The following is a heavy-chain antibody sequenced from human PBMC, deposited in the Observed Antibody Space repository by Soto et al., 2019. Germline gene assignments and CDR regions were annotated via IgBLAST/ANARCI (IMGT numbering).Heavy chain of an antibody. J-gene: IGHJ6*02. CDR1: GYTFSGYY. Sequence: SVKVSCKASGYTFSGYYIHWLRQAPVQGLEWMGWINPNSGGTNYAQKFQGRVTVTRDTPTSTAYMELSRLTSDDTAVYYCARSLTEGYCTITGCYTRPLYGMDVWGQGTTVTVSS. CDR3: ARSLTEGYCTITGCYTRPLYGMDV. CDR2: INPNSGGT. V-gene: IGHV1-2*02. D-gene: IGHD2-2*02.